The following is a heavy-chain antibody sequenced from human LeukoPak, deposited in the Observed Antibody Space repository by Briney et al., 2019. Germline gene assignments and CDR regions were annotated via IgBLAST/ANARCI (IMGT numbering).Heavy chain of an antibody. CDR3: ATRIGGGSSYYFDY. D-gene: IGHD6-6*01. J-gene: IGHJ4*02. V-gene: IGHV4-4*07. CDR2: IYSSGST. Sequence: PETLSLTCTVSGGSISGYYWSWIRQPAGQGLEWIGRIYSSGSTNQNPSLKSRVTMSVDTSKNQFSLRLSSVTAADTAVYYCATRIGGGSSYYFDYWGQGTLVTVSS. CDR1: GGSISGYY.